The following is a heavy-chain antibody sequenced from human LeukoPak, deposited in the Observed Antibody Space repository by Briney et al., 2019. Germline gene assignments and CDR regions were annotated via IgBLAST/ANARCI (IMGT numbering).Heavy chain of an antibody. CDR1: GGSLSGYY. CDR2: INHSGST. Sequence: PSETLSLTCAVYGGSLSGYYWSWIRHPPGKGLEWSGEINHSGSTNYNPSLKSRVTISVDTSKNQFSLKLSSVTAADTGVYYCARGLPGSDTMVRGVMKGWFDPWGQGTLVTVSS. CDR3: ARGLPGSDTMVRGVMKGWFDP. D-gene: IGHD3-10*01. V-gene: IGHV4-34*01. J-gene: IGHJ5*02.